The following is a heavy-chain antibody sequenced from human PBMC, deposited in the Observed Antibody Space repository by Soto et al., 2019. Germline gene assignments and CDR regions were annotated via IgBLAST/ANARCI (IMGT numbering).Heavy chain of an antibody. Sequence: SETLSLTCVVSGGSVTNTTYFWGWIRQPPGKGPEWIGSIYYSGTTYSNPSLKSRLTMSIDTSKNQFSLKLSSVTAADTAVYYCVREWRDNYGAFYNWFDPWGLGILVTVSS. CDR2: IYYSGTT. D-gene: IGHD4-17*01. J-gene: IGHJ5*02. CDR3: VREWRDNYGAFYNWFDP. CDR1: GGSVTNTTYF. V-gene: IGHV4-39*02.